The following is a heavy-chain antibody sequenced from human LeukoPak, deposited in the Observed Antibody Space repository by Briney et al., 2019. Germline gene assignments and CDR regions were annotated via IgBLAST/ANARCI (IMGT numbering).Heavy chain of an antibody. Sequence: GGSLRLSCAASGFTVSSNYMSWVRQAPGKGLEWVSVIYSGGSTYYADSVKGRFTISRDNSKSTLYLQMNSLRAEDTAVYYCARSMVQGANDYWGQGTLVTVSS. D-gene: IGHD3-10*01. CDR3: ARSMVQGANDY. V-gene: IGHV3-53*01. J-gene: IGHJ4*02. CDR1: GFTVSSNY. CDR2: IYSGGST.